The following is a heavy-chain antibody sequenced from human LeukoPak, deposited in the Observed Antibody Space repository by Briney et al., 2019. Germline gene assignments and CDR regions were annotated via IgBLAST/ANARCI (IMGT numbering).Heavy chain of an antibody. CDR2: MNPNSGNT. CDR3: ARGLRLPTRARYYYYYMDV. J-gene: IGHJ6*03. Sequence: ASVKVSCKASGYTFTSYDINWVRQATGQGLEWMGWMNPNSGNTGYAQKFKGRVTITRNTSISTAYMELSSLRSEDTAVYYCARGLRLPTRARYYYYYMDVWGKGTTVTVSS. V-gene: IGHV1-8*03. CDR1: GYTFTSYD.